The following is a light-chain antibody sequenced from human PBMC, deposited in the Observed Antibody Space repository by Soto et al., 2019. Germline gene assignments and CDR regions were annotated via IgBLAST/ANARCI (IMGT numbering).Light chain of an antibody. V-gene: IGKV3-15*01. CDR2: GES. Sequence: EIVMTQSPATLSLSPGESATLSCRASQSLSSDLAWYQQKVGQAPRLLIYGESTRATGIPARYSGSGSGTEFTLTINSLQSEDFAVYYCQKYNNWPRTFGQGTKVDIK. CDR1: QSLSSD. J-gene: IGKJ1*01. CDR3: QKYNNWPRT.